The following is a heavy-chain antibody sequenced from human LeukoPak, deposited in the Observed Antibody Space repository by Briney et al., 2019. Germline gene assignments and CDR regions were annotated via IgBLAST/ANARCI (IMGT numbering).Heavy chain of an antibody. CDR2: IYYSGST. D-gene: IGHD2-2*01. Sequence: PSETLSLTCTVSGVSISSYYWSWIRQPPGKGLEWIGYIYYSGSTNYNPSLKSRVTISVDTSKNQFSLKLSSVTAADTAVYYCARAKDLPEYYFDYWGQGTLVTVSS. CDR1: GVSISSYY. J-gene: IGHJ4*02. V-gene: IGHV4-59*01. CDR3: ARAKDLPEYYFDY.